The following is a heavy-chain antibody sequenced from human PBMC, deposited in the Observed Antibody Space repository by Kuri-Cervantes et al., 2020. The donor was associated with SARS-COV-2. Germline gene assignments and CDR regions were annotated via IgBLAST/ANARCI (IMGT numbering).Heavy chain of an antibody. V-gene: IGHV5-10-1*01. J-gene: IGHJ4*02. CDR1: GFSFTSYF. D-gene: IGHD2-21*01. CDR2: IDPSDSYT. Sequence: KVSCKVSGFSFTSYFISRVRQMPGKGLEWMGRIDPSDSYTNYSPSFQGHVTFSADKSINTAYLQWSGLRASDTAIYYCAIFFIPGVVDYWGPGTLVTVSS. CDR3: AIFFIPGVVDY.